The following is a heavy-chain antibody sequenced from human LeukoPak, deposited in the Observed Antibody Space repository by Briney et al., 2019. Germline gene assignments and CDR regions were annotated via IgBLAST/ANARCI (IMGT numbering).Heavy chain of an antibody. CDR1: GFTFSKYA. J-gene: IGHJ4*02. V-gene: IGHV3-23*01. CDR3: AKGYSGSYFDY. D-gene: IGHD1-26*01. CDR2: ISGSGGST. Sequence: GGSLRLSCAASGFTFSKYAMSWVRQAPGKGLEWVSTISGSGGSTYYADSVKGRFPISRDNSKNTLYLQMNSQRAEDTAVYYCAKGYSGSYFDYWGQGTLVTVSS.